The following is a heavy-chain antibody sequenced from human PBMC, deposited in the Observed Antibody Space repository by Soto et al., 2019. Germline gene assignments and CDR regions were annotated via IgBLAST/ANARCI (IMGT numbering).Heavy chain of an antibody. D-gene: IGHD2-15*01. CDR3: ASRGYCSGGSCYPNY. J-gene: IGHJ4*02. CDR2: ITGSGGST. V-gene: IGHV3-23*01. CDR1: GFTFSSYA. Sequence: GGSLRLSCAASGFTFSSYAMSWVRQAPGKGLEWVSAITGSGGSTYYADSVKGRFTISRDNSRNTLYLQMNSLRAEDTAVYYCASRGYCSGGSCYPNYWGQGTLVTVSS.